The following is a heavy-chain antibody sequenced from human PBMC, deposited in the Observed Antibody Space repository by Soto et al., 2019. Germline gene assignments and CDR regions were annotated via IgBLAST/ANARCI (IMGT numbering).Heavy chain of an antibody. D-gene: IGHD3-10*01. CDR1: GFTFTSSA. CDR2: IVVGSGNT. J-gene: IGHJ6*02. V-gene: IGHV1-58*01. Sequence: SVKVSCKASGFTFTSSAVQWVRQARGQRLEWIGWIVVGSGNTNYAQKFQERVTITRDMSTSTAYMELSSLRSEDTAVYYCAALKRGRYGMDVWGQGTTVTVSS. CDR3: AALKRGRYGMDV.